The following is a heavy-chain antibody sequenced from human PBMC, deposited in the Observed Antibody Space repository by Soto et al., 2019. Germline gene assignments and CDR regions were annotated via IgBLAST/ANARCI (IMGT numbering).Heavy chain of an antibody. Sequence: GGSLRLSCAASGFTFSSYAMSWVRQAPGKGLEWVSAISGGGNTYYADSVKGRFTISRDNSKSTLHLQMNSLRAEDTAVYYCAKDVTTFRGGINHFDYWGQGALVTVSS. CDR3: AKDVTTFRGGINHFDY. CDR2: ISGGGNT. CDR1: GFTFSSYA. V-gene: IGHV3-23*01. J-gene: IGHJ4*02. D-gene: IGHD3-10*01.